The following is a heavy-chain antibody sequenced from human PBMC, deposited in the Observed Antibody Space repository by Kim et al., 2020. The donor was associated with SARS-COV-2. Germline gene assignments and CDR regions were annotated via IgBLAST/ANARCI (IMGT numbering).Heavy chain of an antibody. J-gene: IGHJ4*02. CDR3: ARDGAFTEWLRLSY. Sequence: ADSVKCRVTILRDIAKHSLYLQMNSLGAEDTAVYYCARDGAFTEWLRLSYWGQGTLVTVSS. V-gene: IGHV3-21*01. D-gene: IGHD5-12*01.